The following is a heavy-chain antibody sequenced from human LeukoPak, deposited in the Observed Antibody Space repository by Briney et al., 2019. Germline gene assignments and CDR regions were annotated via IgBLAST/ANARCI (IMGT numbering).Heavy chain of an antibody. Sequence: PSGTLSLTCTVSGGSISSSSSYWSWIRPPAGKGLEWIGRIYASGTSNYDPSLNGRATISVDTSKTQFSLNLTSVTAADTAVYYCARDALDEAQAANSLNWFDHWGQGTLVTVSS. CDR3: ARDALDEAQAANSLNWFDH. V-gene: IGHV4-61*02. CDR2: IYASGTS. J-gene: IGHJ5*02. CDR1: GGSISSSSSY. D-gene: IGHD6-13*01.